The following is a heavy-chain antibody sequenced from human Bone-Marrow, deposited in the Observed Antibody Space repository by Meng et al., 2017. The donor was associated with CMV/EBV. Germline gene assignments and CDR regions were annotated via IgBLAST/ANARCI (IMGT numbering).Heavy chain of an antibody. CDR2: IRSDGLSR. CDR3: AKDADSTLTMSGVLIKNDLAY. V-gene: IGHV3-30*02. Sequence: GESLKISCSGFNFRSYGLHWVRQSPGKGLQWVAFIRSDGLSRYADSVKGRFTISRDNSKNSLYLQMNSLTIEDTATYYCAKDADSTLTMSGVLIKNDLAYWGQGALVIVSS. J-gene: IGHJ4*02. CDR1: GFNFRSYG. D-gene: IGHD3-10*01.